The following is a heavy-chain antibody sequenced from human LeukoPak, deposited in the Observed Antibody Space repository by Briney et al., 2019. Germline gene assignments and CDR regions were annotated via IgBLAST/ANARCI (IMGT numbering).Heavy chain of an antibody. Sequence: SSETLSLTCSVSGDSISSGDYYWSWIRQPPGKGLEWIGYIYYSGSTNYNPSLKIRVTISVDTSKNQFSLKLSAVTAADTAVYYCARESLRVAFHDYWGQGTLVTVSS. CDR2: IYYSGST. CDR1: GDSISSGDYY. CDR3: ARESLRVAFHDY. D-gene: IGHD2-15*01. J-gene: IGHJ4*02. V-gene: IGHV4-61*08.